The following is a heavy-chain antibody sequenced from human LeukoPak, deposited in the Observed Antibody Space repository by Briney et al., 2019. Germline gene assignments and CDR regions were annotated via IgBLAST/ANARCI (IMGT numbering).Heavy chain of an antibody. Sequence: PGGSLRLSCAASGFTFSSYEMNWVRQAPGKGLEWVSYISNTGTSVFYADSVEGRFTISRDNAKNSLYLQMNNLRVDDTAIYYCAKDHANTHVETKWGRGILVSVSS. CDR1: GFTFSSYE. CDR2: ISNTGTSV. D-gene: IGHD2-21*01. J-gene: IGHJ4*02. V-gene: IGHV3-48*03. CDR3: AKDHANTHVETK.